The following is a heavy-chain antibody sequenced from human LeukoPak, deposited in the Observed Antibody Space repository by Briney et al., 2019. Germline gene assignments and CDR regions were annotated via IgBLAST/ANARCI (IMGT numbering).Heavy chain of an antibody. V-gene: IGHV4-39*07. CDR2: INHSGST. J-gene: IGHJ4*02. Sequence: PSETLSLTCTVSGGSISSGGYYWSWIRQPPGKGLEWIGEINHSGSTNYNPSLKSRVTISVDTSKNQFSLKLSSVTAADTAVYYCARRGFDYWGQGTLVTVSS. CDR3: ARRGFDY. CDR1: GGSISSGGYY.